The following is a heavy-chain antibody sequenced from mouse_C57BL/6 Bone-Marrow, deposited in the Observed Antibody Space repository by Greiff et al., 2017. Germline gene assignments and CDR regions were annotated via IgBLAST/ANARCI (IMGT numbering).Heavy chain of an antibody. J-gene: IGHJ3*01. V-gene: IGHV1-9*01. Sequence: QVKLQQSGAELMKPGASVKLSCKATGYTFTGYWIEWVKQRPGHGLEWIGEILPGSGSTNYNEKFKGKAPFTAETSSNTAYMQLSILTTEDSAIYYCARGPFYDYDFAYWGQGTLVTVSA. CDR1: GYTFTGYW. D-gene: IGHD2-4*01. CDR3: ARGPFYDYDFAY. CDR2: ILPGSGST.